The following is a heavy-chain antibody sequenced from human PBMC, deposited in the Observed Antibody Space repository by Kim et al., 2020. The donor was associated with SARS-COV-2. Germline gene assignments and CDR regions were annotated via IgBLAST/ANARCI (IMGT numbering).Heavy chain of an antibody. Sequence: SETLSLTCTVSGGSISSSSYYWGWIRQPPGKGLEWIGSIYYSGSTYYNPSLKSRVTISVDTSKNQFSLKLSSVTAADTAVYYCARGSSWYTTGEYFQHWGQGTLVTVSS. V-gene: IGHV4-39*01. J-gene: IGHJ1*01. CDR2: IYYSGST. CDR1: GGSISSSSYY. CDR3: ARGSSWYTTGEYFQH. D-gene: IGHD6-13*01.